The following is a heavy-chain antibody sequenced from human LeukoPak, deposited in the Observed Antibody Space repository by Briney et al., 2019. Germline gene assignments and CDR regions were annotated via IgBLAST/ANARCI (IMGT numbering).Heavy chain of an antibody. CDR2: IYTDGST. V-gene: IGHV4-4*07. D-gene: IGHD4-11*01. CDR1: GGSISSSY. J-gene: IGHJ4*02. Sequence: SETLSLTSTVSGGSISSSYWSWIRQPAGKGLERIGRIYTDGSTNYNPSLKSRVTMSVDTSKNQFSLKLNSVTAADTAIYYCAREGRSGHPDDYRNHDLVQGTLVTVSS. CDR3: AREGRSGHPDDYRNHD.